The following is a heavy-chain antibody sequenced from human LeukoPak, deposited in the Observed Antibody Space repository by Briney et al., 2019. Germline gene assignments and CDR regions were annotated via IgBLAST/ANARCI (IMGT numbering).Heavy chain of an antibody. Sequence: SRTLSLTCTVSGGSISSGDYYWSWIRQPPGKGLEWIGYIYYSGSTYYNPSLKSRVTISVDTSKNQFSLKLSSVTAADTAVYYCASSGLWFGPKEAFDIWGQGTMVTVSS. CDR1: GGSISSGDYY. J-gene: IGHJ3*02. CDR3: ASSGLWFGPKEAFDI. D-gene: IGHD3-10*01. V-gene: IGHV4-30-4*01. CDR2: IYYSGST.